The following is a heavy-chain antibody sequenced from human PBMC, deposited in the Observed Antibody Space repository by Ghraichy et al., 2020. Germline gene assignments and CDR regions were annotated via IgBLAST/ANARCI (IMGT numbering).Heavy chain of an antibody. V-gene: IGHV3-13*01. J-gene: IGHJ6*02. CDR2: LGIAGDT. D-gene: IGHD2-15*01. CDR1: GFTFSGYD. CDR3: TRDLYGMDV. Sequence: GESLNISCAASGFTFSGYDMHWIRQRPGSGLEWVAALGIAGDTYFAGSVKGRFTLSRENAQNSVFLQMNGLRVGDTAIYFCTRDLYGMDVWGLGTTVTVS.